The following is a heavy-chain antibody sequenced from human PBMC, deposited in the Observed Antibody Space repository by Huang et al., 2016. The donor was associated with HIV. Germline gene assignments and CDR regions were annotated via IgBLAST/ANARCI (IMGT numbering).Heavy chain of an antibody. J-gene: IGHJ6*02. Sequence: QVQLVESGGGVVQPGRSLRLSCAASGFTFSSYGMNWVRQAPGRGLEWVAVISDDGSNKYYAYSVKGRFTISRDNSKNTLYLQMNSLRAEDTAVYYCAKDLPYDSSGYYPFYYGMDVWGQGTTVTVSS. V-gene: IGHV3-30*18. CDR2: ISDDGSNK. D-gene: IGHD3-22*01. CDR3: AKDLPYDSSGYYPFYYGMDV. CDR1: GFTFSSYG.